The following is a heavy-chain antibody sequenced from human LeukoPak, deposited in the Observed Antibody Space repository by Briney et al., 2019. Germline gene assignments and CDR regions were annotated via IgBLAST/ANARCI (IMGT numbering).Heavy chain of an antibody. Sequence: GGSLRLSCAASGFTFSSYWMNWARQAPGKGLEWVASINHNGNVNYYVDSVKGRFTISRDNVKNSLYLQMSNLRAEDTAVYFCARGGGLDVWGQGATVTVSS. V-gene: IGHV3-7*03. D-gene: IGHD3-16*01. CDR3: ARGGGLDV. J-gene: IGHJ6*02. CDR2: INHNGNVN. CDR1: GFTFSSYW.